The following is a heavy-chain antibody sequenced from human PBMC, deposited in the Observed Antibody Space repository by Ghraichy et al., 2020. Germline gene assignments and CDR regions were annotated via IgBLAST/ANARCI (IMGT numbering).Heavy chain of an antibody. Sequence: GGSLRLSCAASGFTFSSYSMNWVRQAPGKGLEWVSSISSSSSYIYYADSVKGRFTISRDNAKNSLYLQMNSLRAEDTAVYYCAREYRPDYDSSGYSPLDAFDIWGQGTMVTVSS. CDR1: GFTFSSYS. J-gene: IGHJ3*02. CDR2: ISSSSSYI. V-gene: IGHV3-21*01. D-gene: IGHD3-22*01. CDR3: AREYRPDYDSSGYSPLDAFDI.